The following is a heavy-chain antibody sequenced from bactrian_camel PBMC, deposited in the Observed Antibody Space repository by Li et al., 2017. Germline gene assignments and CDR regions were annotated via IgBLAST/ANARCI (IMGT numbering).Heavy chain of an antibody. CDR3: ATGRRAARLYEYNY. Sequence: HVQLVESGGGLVQPGGSLRVSCAASGSTFSRYYMSWVRQAPGKGLEWVGSIYSDGSSTLSADSVKGRFTISRDNAKNTVSLQMNSLKFEDTALYYCATGRRAARLYEYNYWGQGTQVTVS. J-gene: IGHJ4*01. D-gene: IGHD3*01. CDR2: IYSDGSST. V-gene: IGHV3-2*01. CDR1: GSTFSRYY.